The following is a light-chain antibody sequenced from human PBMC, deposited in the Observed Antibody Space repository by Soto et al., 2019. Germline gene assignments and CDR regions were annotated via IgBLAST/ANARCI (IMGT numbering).Light chain of an antibody. V-gene: IGKV1-5*03. CDR3: QHYNSYSEA. Sequence: DIQMTQSPSTLSGSVGDRVTITYRASQTSVSWLAWYQQKPGKAPKLLIYKASTLKSGVPSRFSGSGSGTEFTLTISSLQPDDFATYYCQHYNSYSEAFGQGTKVDI. J-gene: IGKJ1*01. CDR1: QTSVSW. CDR2: KAS.